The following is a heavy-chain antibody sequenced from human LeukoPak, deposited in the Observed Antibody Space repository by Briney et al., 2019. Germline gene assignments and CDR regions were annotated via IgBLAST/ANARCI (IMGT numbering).Heavy chain of an antibody. V-gene: IGHV3-15*01. D-gene: IGHD3-10*01. CDR1: GFTFSNAW. CDR2: IKSKADGGTT. J-gene: IGHJ4*02. Sequence: NPGGSLRLSCAASGFTFSNAWMSWVRQAPGKGLEWVGRIKSKADGGTTDYTAPVKGRFTISRDDSKNTLYLQMNSLKTEDTAVYYCTTYYGSGSYYFYFDYWGQGTLVTVSS. CDR3: TTYYGSGSYYFYFDY.